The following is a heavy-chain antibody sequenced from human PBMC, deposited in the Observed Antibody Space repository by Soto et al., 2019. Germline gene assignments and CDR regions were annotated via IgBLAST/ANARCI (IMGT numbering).Heavy chain of an antibody. CDR3: ARSRGSSAPYNWFDP. D-gene: IGHD6-6*01. J-gene: IGHJ5*02. Sequence: GGSLRLSCAASGFTFSSYSMDWVRQAPGKGLEWVSSISSSGSYTYYADSVKGRFTISRDNAKNSLYLQMNSLRAEDTAVYYCARSRGSSAPYNWFDPWGQGTLVTVSS. CDR1: GFTFSSYS. CDR2: ISSSGSYT. V-gene: IGHV3-21*01.